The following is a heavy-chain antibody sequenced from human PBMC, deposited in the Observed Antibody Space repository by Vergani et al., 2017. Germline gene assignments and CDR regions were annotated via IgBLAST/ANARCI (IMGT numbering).Heavy chain of an antibody. J-gene: IGHJ6*03. CDR2: IYSGGST. CDR3: ARDGRRSDFMDV. D-gene: IGHD5-24*01. CDR1: GFTVSSNY. V-gene: IGHV3-53*02. Sequence: EVQLVETGGGLIQPGGSLRLSCAASGFTVSSNYMSWVRQAPGKGLEWVSVIYSGGSTYYADPVKGRFTISRDNSKNTLYLQMNSLRAEDTAVYYCARDGRRSDFMDVWGKGTTVTVSS.